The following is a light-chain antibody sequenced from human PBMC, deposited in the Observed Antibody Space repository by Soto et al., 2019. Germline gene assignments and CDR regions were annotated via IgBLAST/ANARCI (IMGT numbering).Light chain of an antibody. J-gene: IGLJ1*01. CDR1: SSNIGSNS. CDR2: ING. V-gene: IGLV1-44*01. Sequence: QSVLTQPPSVSGTPGQRVIISCSGSSSNIGSNSVNWYQHLPGTAPKLLIYINGQRPSGVPDRFSGSKSGTSASLAISGLQSEDEAYYYCASWDDSLLGVFGTGTKVTVL. CDR3: ASWDDSLLGV.